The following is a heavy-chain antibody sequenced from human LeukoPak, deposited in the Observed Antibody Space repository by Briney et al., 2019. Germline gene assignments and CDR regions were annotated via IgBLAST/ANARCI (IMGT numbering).Heavy chain of an antibody. D-gene: IGHD1-26*01. Sequence: SVKVSCKASGGTFSSYAISWVRQAPGQGLEWMGGIIPVFGTANYAQKFQGRVTITADESTSTAYMQLSSLRSEDTAVYYCARDLRGSYLCWGQGTLVTVSS. V-gene: IGHV1-69*13. CDR2: IIPVFGTA. CDR1: GGTFSSYA. CDR3: ARDLRGSYLC. J-gene: IGHJ4*02.